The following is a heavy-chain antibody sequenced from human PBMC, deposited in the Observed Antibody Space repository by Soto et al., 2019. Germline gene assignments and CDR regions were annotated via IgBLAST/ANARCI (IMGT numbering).Heavy chain of an antibody. J-gene: IGHJ4*02. CDR3: ARVSSPFGY. D-gene: IGHD3-16*01. V-gene: IGHV3-23*01. CDR1: GFTVTSNG. Sequence: EVKLLESGGGLVQPGGSLRLSCGVSGFTVTSNGVSWVRQAPGKGLEWVSAISPNGQGIWYADSVKGRFTISRDISRNTVFLQMDSLRAEDTAVYYCARVSSPFGYWGQGTLVTVSS. CDR2: ISPNGQGI.